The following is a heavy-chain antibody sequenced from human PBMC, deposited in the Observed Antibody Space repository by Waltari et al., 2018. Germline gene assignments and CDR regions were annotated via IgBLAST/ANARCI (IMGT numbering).Heavy chain of an antibody. Sequence: QVQLVQSGAEVKKPGSSVKVSCKASGGTFSNYALTWVRQAPGQGLEWMGGIIPVFRSAHYAQNFLDRVTITADESTSTAYMELMGLTSDDTAVYYCARPRTTVGTGLWNDGLQIWGQGTLVTVSS. CDR1: GGTFSNYA. J-gene: IGHJ3*02. D-gene: IGHD1-1*01. CDR2: IIPVFRSA. V-gene: IGHV1-69*01. CDR3: ARPRTTVGTGLWNDGLQI.